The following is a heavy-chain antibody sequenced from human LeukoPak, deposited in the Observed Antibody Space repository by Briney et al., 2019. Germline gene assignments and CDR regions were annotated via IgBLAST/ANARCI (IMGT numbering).Heavy chain of an antibody. V-gene: IGHV3-23*01. CDR1: GLTFKNFG. D-gene: IGHD5-12*01. J-gene: IGHJ5*02. CDR2: LSGSGHKV. Sequence: GGSLRLSCTASGLTFKNFGMSWVRQAPGEGLEWVSTLSGSGHKVYYADSVKGRFTISRENSENTLYLEMNSLRIEDTGTYCAKSGRYSSYDFAESWGQGTLVVVSS. CDR3: KSGRYSSYDFAES.